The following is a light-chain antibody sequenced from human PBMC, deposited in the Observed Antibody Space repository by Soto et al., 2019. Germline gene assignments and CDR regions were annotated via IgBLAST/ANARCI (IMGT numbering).Light chain of an antibody. CDR3: QQYYSTPQT. CDR1: QSVLYSSNNENY. J-gene: IGKJ1*01. Sequence: DIVMTQSPDSLAVSLGERATINCKSSQSVLYSSNNENYLAWYQQKPGQPPKLLISWASTREFGVPDRFSGSGSGTDFTLTISTLQAEDLAVYYCQQYYSTPQTFGQGTKVEIK. V-gene: IGKV4-1*01. CDR2: WAS.